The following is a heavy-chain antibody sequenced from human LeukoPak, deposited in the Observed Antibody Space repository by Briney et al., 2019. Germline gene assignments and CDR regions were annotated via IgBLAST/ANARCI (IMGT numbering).Heavy chain of an antibody. CDR2: IYSGGTT. CDR1: GFSFSSYS. CDR3: GSGEWPQNY. J-gene: IGHJ4*02. V-gene: IGHV3-53*01. Sequence: PGGSLRLACVASGFSFSSYSMNWVRQAPGKGLEWVSLIYSGGTTYYADSVKGRFTISRDNSKNTLYLQMNSLSTEDTAVYYCGSGEWPQNYWGQGTLVTVSS. D-gene: IGHD3-10*01.